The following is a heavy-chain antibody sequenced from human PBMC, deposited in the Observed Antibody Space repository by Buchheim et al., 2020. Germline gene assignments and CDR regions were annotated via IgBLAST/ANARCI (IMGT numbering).Heavy chain of an antibody. D-gene: IGHD3-9*01. CDR1: GDTFTSYD. CDR3: ARGDYHILTGYYAWFDP. V-gene: IGHV1-8*01. Sequence: QVQLVQSGAEVKKPGASVKVSCKASGDTFTSYDINWVRQATGQGLEWMGWLNPNSGNTAYAQKFQGRVTMTRNTSISTAYMELSSLRSEDTAVYYCARGDYHILTGYYAWFDPWGQGTL. CDR2: LNPNSGNT. J-gene: IGHJ5*02.